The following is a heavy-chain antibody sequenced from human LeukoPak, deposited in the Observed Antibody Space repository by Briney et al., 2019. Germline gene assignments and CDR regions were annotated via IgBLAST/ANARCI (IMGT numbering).Heavy chain of an antibody. J-gene: IGHJ6*03. CDR3: ARGISYYYGSGSMGYYYYYMDV. Sequence: PSETLSLTCAVYGGSFSGYYWSWIRQPPGKGLEWIGEINHSGSTNYNPSLKSRVTISVDTSKNQFSLKLSSVTAADTAVYYCARGISYYYGSGSMGYYYYYMDVWGKGTTVTVSS. CDR1: GGSFSGYY. V-gene: IGHV4-34*01. CDR2: INHSGST. D-gene: IGHD3-10*01.